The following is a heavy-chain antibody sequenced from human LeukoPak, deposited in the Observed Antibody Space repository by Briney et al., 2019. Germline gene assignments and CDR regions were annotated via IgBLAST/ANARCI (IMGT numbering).Heavy chain of an antibody. V-gene: IGHV1-2*02. J-gene: IGHJ4*02. D-gene: IGHD1-14*01. CDR1: GYTFSAFY. Sequence: ASVKVSCKTSGYTFSAFYMHWVRQAPGQGPEWMGWINPDSGGSEYGQKFQGRVTFTSDTSSTTIYMEVRSLKSDDTAVYYCARDMTGGVWARATSFDHWGQGTLVTVSS. CDR2: INPDSGGS. CDR3: ARDMTGGVWARATSFDH.